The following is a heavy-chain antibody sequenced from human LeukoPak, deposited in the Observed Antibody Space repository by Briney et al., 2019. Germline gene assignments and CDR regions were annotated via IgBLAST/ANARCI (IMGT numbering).Heavy chain of an antibody. Sequence: GRSLRLSCAASGFTFSSYGMHWIRQAQGKGLGWVAVISYDGSNKYYADSVKGGFTISRDNSQNTLYVQMNSLSSEDTAVYYCAKGIAATGTLYFDYWGQGTLVTVSS. V-gene: IGHV3-30*18. CDR1: GFTFSSYG. D-gene: IGHD6-13*01. CDR2: ISYDGSNK. CDR3: AKGIAATGTLYFDY. J-gene: IGHJ4*02.